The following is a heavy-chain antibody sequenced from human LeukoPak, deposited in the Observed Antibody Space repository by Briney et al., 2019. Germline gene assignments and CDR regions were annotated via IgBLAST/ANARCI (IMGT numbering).Heavy chain of an antibody. CDR3: ARWYCSSGTCYYLDY. D-gene: IGHD2-2*01. Sequence: GASVKVSCKASGYTFTGYCMHWVRQAPGQGLEWMGWINPNSGGTNYAQKFQGRVTMTRDTSISTAYMELSRLRSDDTAVYYCARWYCSSGTCYYLDYWGHGTLVTVSS. CDR2: INPNSGGT. V-gene: IGHV1-2*02. J-gene: IGHJ4*01. CDR1: GYTFTGYC.